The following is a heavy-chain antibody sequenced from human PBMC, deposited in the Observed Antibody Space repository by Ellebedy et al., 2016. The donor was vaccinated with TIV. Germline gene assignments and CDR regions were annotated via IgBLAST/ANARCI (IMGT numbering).Heavy chain of an antibody. CDR2: ISSDERST. V-gene: IGHV3-74*01. Sequence: GESLKISXAASSVAFSNFWMHWVRQVPGKGLVWVSRISSDERSTSYADSVKGRCTISRDNAKNTVYLQMNSLRVEDTAVYYCARGKDAFDIWGQGTMVTVST. CDR1: SVAFSNFW. J-gene: IGHJ3*02. CDR3: ARGKDAFDI.